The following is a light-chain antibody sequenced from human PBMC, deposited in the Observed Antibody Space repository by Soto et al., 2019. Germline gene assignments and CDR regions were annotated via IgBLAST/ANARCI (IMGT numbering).Light chain of an antibody. CDR1: QSIRSNY. CDR2: GAS. V-gene: IGKV3-20*01. Sequence: IVLTQSPVPLSLSPGERATLSCRASQSIRSNYLAWYQQKPGQAPRLFIYGASRRATGIPDRFSGSGSGTDFTLTISRLEPEDFAVYHCQQYGGSPLTFGGGTKVDIK. J-gene: IGKJ4*01. CDR3: QQYGGSPLT.